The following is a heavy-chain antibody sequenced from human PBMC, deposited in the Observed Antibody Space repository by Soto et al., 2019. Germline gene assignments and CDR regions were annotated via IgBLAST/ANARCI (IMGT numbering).Heavy chain of an antibody. Sequence: GGSLRLSCAASGFTLSSYAMHWVRQAPGKGLEYVSAISSNGGSTYYADSVKGRFTISRDNSKNTLYLQMGSLRAEDMAVYYCARVRDGYLDYWGQGTLVTVSS. D-gene: IGHD2-21*01. J-gene: IGHJ4*02. CDR2: ISSNGGST. CDR3: ARVRDGYLDY. V-gene: IGHV3-64*02. CDR1: GFTLSSYA.